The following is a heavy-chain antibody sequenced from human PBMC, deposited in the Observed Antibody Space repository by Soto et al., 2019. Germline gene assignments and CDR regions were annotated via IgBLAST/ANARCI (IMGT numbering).Heavy chain of an antibody. D-gene: IGHD3-3*01. CDR2: INHSGST. Sequence: SETLSLTCAVYGGSFSGYYWSWIRQPPGTGLEWIGEINHSGSTNYNPSLKSRVTISADTYNNQFPPKLSSVTAEDTAVYYCARAPSITIFGVNYYYYYGMDVWGQGTTVS. V-gene: IGHV4-34*01. CDR3: ARAPSITIFGVNYYYYYGMDV. CDR1: GGSFSGYY. J-gene: IGHJ6*01.